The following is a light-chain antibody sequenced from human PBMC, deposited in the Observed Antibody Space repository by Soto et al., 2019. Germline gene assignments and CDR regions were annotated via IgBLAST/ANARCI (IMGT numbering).Light chain of an antibody. CDR2: GAS. CDR1: QSISNN. Sequence: EIVMTQSPATLSVSPGERATLSCRASQSISNNLAWYQQKPGQAPRLLIYGASTRATGIPARFSGSGSGTEFTVTISSLQSEDLAVYYCQQYSNWPLTFGGGTKVEIK. V-gene: IGKV3-15*01. J-gene: IGKJ4*01. CDR3: QQYSNWPLT.